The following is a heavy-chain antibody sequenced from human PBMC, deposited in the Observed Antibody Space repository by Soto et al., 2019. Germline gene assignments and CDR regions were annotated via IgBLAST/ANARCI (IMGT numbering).Heavy chain of an antibody. CDR1: GYTFTSYG. V-gene: IGHV1-18*01. CDR2: INTNNGNT. J-gene: IGHJ4*02. Sequence: ASVKVSCKASGYTFTSYGISWVRQAPGQGLEWMGWINTNNGNTNYSQKFHGRVTITRDTSTSTVYLELSSLRAEDTAVYYCARDSPKAESFDYWGQGGLVTVSS. D-gene: IGHD6-25*01. CDR3: ARDSPKAESFDY.